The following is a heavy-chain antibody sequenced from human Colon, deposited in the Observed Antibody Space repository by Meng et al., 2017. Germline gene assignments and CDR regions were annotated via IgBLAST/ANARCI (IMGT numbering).Heavy chain of an antibody. J-gene: IGHJ5*02. D-gene: IGHD2-15*01. CDR3: ARESYYCSGGSCYSGNWFDP. CDR1: RGSVSSGSYY. CDR2: TYYSGST. Sequence: SETLSLTCTVSRGSVSSGSYYWSWFRQPPGKGLEWIGYTYYSGSTNYNPSLKSRVTISVDTSKNQFSLKLSSVTAADTAVYYCARESYYCSGGSCYSGNWFDPWDQGTLVTVSS. V-gene: IGHV4-61*01.